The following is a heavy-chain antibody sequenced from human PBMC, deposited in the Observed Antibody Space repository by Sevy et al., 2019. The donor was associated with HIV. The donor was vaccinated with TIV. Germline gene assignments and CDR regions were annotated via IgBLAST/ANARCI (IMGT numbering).Heavy chain of an antibody. J-gene: IGHJ4*02. CDR3: AKDSSGYSSGWYGQFDY. D-gene: IGHD6-19*01. V-gene: IGHV3-23*01. CDR1: GFTFSSYA. CDR2: ISGSGGST. Sequence: GGSLRLSCAASGFTFSSYAMSWVRQAPGKGLEWVSAISGSGGSTYYADSVKGRFTISRDNSKNTLYLQMNSLRAEDTAVYSCAKDSSGYSSGWYGQFDYWGQGTLVTVSS.